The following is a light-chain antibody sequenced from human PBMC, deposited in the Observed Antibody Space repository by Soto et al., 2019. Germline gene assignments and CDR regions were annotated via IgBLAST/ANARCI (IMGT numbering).Light chain of an antibody. CDR2: TAS. V-gene: IGKV1-39*01. CDR3: QQSYSTPFT. J-gene: IGKJ3*01. CDR1: QSITSY. Sequence: DIQMTQSQSSLSASVGDRVTITCRASQSITSYLTWYQQKPGKAPKLLIYTASSLQSGVPSRFSGSGSGTDFALYISSLQPEDFATYYCQQSYSTPFTFGPGTKVDVK.